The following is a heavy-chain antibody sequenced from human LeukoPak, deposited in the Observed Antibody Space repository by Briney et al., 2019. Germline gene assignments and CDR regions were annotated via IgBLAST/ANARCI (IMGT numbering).Heavy chain of an antibody. V-gene: IGHV3-48*01. CDR1: GFTFSSYS. CDR2: ISSSSSTI. J-gene: IGHJ3*02. D-gene: IGHD3-22*01. Sequence: GGSLRLSCAASGFTFSSYSMNWVRQAPGKGLEWVSYISSSSSTIYYADSVKGRLTISRDNAKNSLYPQMNSLRAEDTAVYYCARGYNDSGGYYDAFDIWGQGTMVTVSS. CDR3: ARGYNDSGGYYDAFDI.